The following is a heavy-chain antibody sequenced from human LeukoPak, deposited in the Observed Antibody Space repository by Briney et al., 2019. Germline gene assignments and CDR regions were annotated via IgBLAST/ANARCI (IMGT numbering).Heavy chain of an antibody. J-gene: IGHJ4*02. CDR2: IKQDGSQK. V-gene: IGHV3-7*01. CDR1: GFTFSNHW. CDR3: ARGSSLAAAGTNY. Sequence: PGGSLRLSCVASGFTFSNHWLTWVRQAPGKGLEWVANIKQDGSQKYYVDSVKGRFTISRDNAKNSLYLQMNSLRAEDTAVYYCARGSSLAAAGTNYWGQGTLVTVSS. D-gene: IGHD6-13*01.